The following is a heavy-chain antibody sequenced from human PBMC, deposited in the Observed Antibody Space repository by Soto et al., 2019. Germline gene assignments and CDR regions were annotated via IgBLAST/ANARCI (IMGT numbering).Heavy chain of an antibody. J-gene: IGHJ4*02. CDR3: AKRVISNYYDSSGLGY. CDR1: GFTFSSYA. V-gene: IGHV3-23*01. D-gene: IGHD3-22*01. CDR2: ISGSGGST. Sequence: EVQLLESGGGLVQPGGSLRLSCAASGFTFSSYAMSWVRQAPGKGLEWVSAISGSGGSTYYADSVKGRFTISRDNSKNTLYLQMNSLRAEDTAVYYCAKRVISNYYDSSGLGYWGQGTLVTVSS.